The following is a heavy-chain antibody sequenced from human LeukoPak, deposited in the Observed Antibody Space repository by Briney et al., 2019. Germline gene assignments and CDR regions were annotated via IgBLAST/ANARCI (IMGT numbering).Heavy chain of an antibody. CDR1: GFTFSSYW. D-gene: IGHD6-13*01. J-gene: IGHJ6*02. Sequence: GGSLRLSCAASGFTFSSYWMSWVRQAPGKGLEWVANIKQDGSEKYYVDSVKGRSTISRDNAKNSLYLQMNSLRAEDTAVYYCASIEAAAGNWAGNYYYYYGMDVWGQGTTVTVSS. CDR2: IKQDGSEK. V-gene: IGHV3-7*01. CDR3: ASIEAAAGNWAGNYYYYYGMDV.